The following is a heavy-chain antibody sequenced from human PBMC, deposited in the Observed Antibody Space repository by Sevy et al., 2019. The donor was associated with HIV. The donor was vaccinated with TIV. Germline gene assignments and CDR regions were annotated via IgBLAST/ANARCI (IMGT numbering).Heavy chain of an antibody. J-gene: IGHJ4*02. CDR1: GLTPSTYG. V-gene: IGHV3-33*01. CDR2: IGYDGNNK. CDR3: ARDHSIYGDYLLAYFDY. D-gene: IGHD4-17*01. Sequence: GGSLRLSCAASGLTPSTYGIHWVRQAPGKGLEWVAVIGYDGNNKFYADSVKGGFTISNDDSKNNVFLQMDSLRAEDSAVCYCARDHSIYGDYLLAYFDYWGQGTLVTVSS.